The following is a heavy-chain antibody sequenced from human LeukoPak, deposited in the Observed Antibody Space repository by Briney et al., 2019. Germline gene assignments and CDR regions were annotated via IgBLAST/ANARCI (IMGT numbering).Heavy chain of an antibody. J-gene: IGHJ6*02. V-gene: IGHV3-23*01. D-gene: IGHD3-22*01. CDR3: ARYCISSSCYGRDYYYGMDV. CDR1: GYTFSSFA. Sequence: GGSLRLSCAASGYTFSSFAMSWVRQAPGKGPEWVSAISDTTYYADSVKGRFTISRDNSKNTLYLQVNSLRAEDTAVYYCARYCISSSCYGRDYYYGMDVWGQGTTVTVSS. CDR2: ISDTT.